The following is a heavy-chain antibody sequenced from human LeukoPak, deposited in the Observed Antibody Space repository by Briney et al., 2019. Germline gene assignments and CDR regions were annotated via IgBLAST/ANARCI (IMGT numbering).Heavy chain of an antibody. CDR2: IRADGGVR. CDR3: ARDPLYGSGA. Sequence: GGSLRLSCAASGYTFSSSWMSWVRQAPGKGLEWAANIRADGGVRNYVDSVKGRFTISRDNAKNSLYLQMNSLRAEDTAVYYCARDPLYGSGAWGQGTLVTVSS. V-gene: IGHV3-7*05. CDR1: GYTFSSSW. J-gene: IGHJ5*02. D-gene: IGHD6-19*01.